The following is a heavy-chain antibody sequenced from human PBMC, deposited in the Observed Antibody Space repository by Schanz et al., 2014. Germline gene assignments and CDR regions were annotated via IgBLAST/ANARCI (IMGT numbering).Heavy chain of an antibody. Sequence: QVQLQQWGAGLLKPSETLPLTCDVYGGSFSGYFWSWIRQPPGKGLEWIGEINHSGNNYYNPSLKSRVTISVDTSKNQFSLKLTSVTAADTAVYYCATNMVQGTISDAFDIWGQGTMVTVSS. CDR1: GGSFSGYF. CDR3: ATNMVQGTISDAFDI. J-gene: IGHJ3*02. V-gene: IGHV4-34*02. D-gene: IGHD3-10*01. CDR2: INHSGNN.